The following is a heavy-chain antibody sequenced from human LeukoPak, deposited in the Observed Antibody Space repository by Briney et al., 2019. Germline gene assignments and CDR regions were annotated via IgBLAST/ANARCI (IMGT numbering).Heavy chain of an antibody. CDR2: ISSNGGST. V-gene: IGHV3-64*01. D-gene: IGHD2-2*01. Sequence: PGGSLRLSCAASGFTFSSYAMHWVRQAPGKGLEYVSAISSNGGSTYYANSVKGRFTISRDNSKNTLYLQMGSLRAEDMAVYYCAKESKGRVPAAPFDYWGQGTLVTVSS. CDR3: AKESKGRVPAAPFDY. J-gene: IGHJ4*02. CDR1: GFTFSSYA.